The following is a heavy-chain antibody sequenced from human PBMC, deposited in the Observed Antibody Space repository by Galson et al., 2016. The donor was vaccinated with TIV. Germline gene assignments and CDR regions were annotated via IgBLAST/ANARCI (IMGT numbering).Heavy chain of an antibody. CDR1: GYTFTASY. J-gene: IGHJ4*02. CDR2: INPSGGGT. Sequence: SVKVSCKASGYTFTASYMHWVRQGPGQGLEWMGIINPSGGGTTYAQNFQGRLIMTGDTSTSTVYMELSSLRSEDTAVYYCARTQSCGGDCYYFDYWGQGALVTVSS. CDR3: ARTQSCGGDCYYFDY. V-gene: IGHV1-46*01. D-gene: IGHD2-21*02.